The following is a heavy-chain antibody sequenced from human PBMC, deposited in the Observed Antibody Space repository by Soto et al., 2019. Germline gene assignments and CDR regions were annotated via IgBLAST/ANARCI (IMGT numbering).Heavy chain of an antibody. CDR3: ARVDSSSSSNWFDP. CDR1: GYTFTMYG. D-gene: IGHD6-6*01. CDR2: ISGYKGDT. Sequence: ASVKVSCKASGYTFTMYGISWVRLAPGQGLEWMGWISGYKGDTHYSQKLQGRVTMTTDTSTRTAYMELRSLRSDDTAVYHCARVDSSSSSNWFDPWGQGTQVTVSS. J-gene: IGHJ5*02. V-gene: IGHV1-18*04.